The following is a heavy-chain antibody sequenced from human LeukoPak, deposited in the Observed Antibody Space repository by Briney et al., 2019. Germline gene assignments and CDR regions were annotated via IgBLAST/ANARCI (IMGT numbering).Heavy chain of an antibody. Sequence: PSGTLSLTCAVSGGSISSSNWWSWVRQPPGMGLEWIGEIFHTGNTNYNPSLKSRVTISVDKSKKQFSLKLSSVTAADTAVYYCATEMYYDGSGPHFDYWGQGTLVTVSS. CDR1: GGSISSSNW. J-gene: IGHJ4*02. CDR2: IFHTGNT. V-gene: IGHV4-4*02. CDR3: ATEMYYDGSGPHFDY. D-gene: IGHD3-22*01.